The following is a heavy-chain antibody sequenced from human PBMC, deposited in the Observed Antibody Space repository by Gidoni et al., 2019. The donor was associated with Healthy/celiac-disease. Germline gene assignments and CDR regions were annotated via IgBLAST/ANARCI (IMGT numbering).Heavy chain of an antibody. J-gene: IGHJ4*02. V-gene: IGHV3-30-3*01. CDR2: ISYDESNK. Sequence: QVQPVESGGRVVQPGRSLRLFCAASGFTFSSYAMHWVRQAPGKGLEWVSVISYDESNKYYADSVKGRFTISRDNSKNTLYLQVNGLRAEDTAVYYCARVPHSSGWYYFDYWGQGTLVTVSS. CDR1: GFTFSSYA. CDR3: ARVPHSSGWYYFDY. D-gene: IGHD6-19*01.